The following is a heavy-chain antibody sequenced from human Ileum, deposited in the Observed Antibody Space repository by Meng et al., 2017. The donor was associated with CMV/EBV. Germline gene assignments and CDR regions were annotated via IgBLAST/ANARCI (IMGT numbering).Heavy chain of an antibody. CDR3: ATERKITIFGVVTEAHYYYYYGMDV. J-gene: IGHJ6*02. CDR2: INPSGGST. V-gene: IGHV1-46*01. D-gene: IGHD3-3*01. CDR1: GYTFTSYY. Sequence: ASVKVSCKASGYTFTSYYMHWVRQAPGQGLEWMGIINPSGGSTSYAQKFQGRVTMTRDTSTSTVYMELSSLRSEDTAVYYCATERKITIFGVVTEAHYYYYYGMDVWGQGTMVTVSS.